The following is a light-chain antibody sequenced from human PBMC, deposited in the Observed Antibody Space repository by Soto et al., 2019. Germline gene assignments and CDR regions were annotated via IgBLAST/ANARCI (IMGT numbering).Light chain of an antibody. CDR3: SSYTSSSHVV. CDR2: EVS. V-gene: IGLV2-14*01. CDR1: SSDVGGYNY. Sequence: QSALTQPASVSGSPGQSITISCTGTSSDVGGYNYVSWYQQHPGKAPQLMIYEVSNRPSGVSNRFSGSKSGNTASLTISRLQAEDEADYYCSSYTSSSHVVFGGGTQLTVL. J-gene: IGLJ2*01.